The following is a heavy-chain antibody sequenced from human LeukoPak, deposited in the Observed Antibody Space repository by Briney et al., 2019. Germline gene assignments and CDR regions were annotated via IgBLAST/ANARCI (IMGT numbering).Heavy chain of an antibody. CDR1: GVSFSGYY. V-gene: IGHV4-34*01. CDR3: ARGLSASEEDY. D-gene: IGHD3-16*01. CDR2: INHSGST. Sequence: SETLSLTCAVYGVSFSGYYWSWIRQPPGKGLEWIGEINHSGSTNYNTSPKSRVTISVDTSKNQFSLKLTSVTAADTAVYYCARGLSASEEDYWGQGTLVTVSS. J-gene: IGHJ4*02.